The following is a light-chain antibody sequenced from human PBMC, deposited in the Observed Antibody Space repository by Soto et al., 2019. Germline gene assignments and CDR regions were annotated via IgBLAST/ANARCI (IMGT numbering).Light chain of an antibody. CDR3: QMWDSGSEHYV. Sequence: SYELTQPPSVSVAPGQTARITCGGNDIRTKSVHWYQQKPGQAPVLVVCDDSDRPSGIPERFSGSNSGNTATLTISRVEAGDEADYFCQMWDSGSEHYVFGAGTQLTVL. J-gene: IGLJ7*01. CDR2: DDS. V-gene: IGLV3-21*02. CDR1: DIRTKS.